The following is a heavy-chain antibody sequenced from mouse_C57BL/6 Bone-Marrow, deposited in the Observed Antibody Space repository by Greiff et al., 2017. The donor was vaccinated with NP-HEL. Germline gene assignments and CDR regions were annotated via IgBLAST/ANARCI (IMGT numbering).Heavy chain of an antibody. Sequence: DVQLVESGGGLVKPGGSLKLSCAASGFTFSSYAMSWVRQTPEKRLEWVATISDGGSYTYYPDNVKGRFTISRDNAKNNLYLQMSHLKSEDTAMYYCARDPFITTVEGNAYWGQGTLVTVSA. V-gene: IGHV5-4*01. CDR2: ISDGGSYT. CDR3: ARDPFITTVEGNAY. CDR1: GFTFSSYA. D-gene: IGHD1-1*01. J-gene: IGHJ3*01.